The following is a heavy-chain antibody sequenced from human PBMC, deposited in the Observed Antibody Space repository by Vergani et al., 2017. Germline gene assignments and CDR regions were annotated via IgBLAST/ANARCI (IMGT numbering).Heavy chain of an antibody. V-gene: IGHV3-7*01. CDR3: ARKQYYYDSSGYHDY. Sequence: EVQLVESGGGLIQPGGSLRLSCAASGFTVSSNYMSWVRQAPGKGLEWVANIKQDGSEKYYVDSVKGRFTISRDNAKNSLYLQMNSLRAEDTAVYYCARKQYYYDSSGYHDYWGQGTLVTVSS. J-gene: IGHJ4*02. CDR1: GFTVSSNY. D-gene: IGHD3-22*01. CDR2: IKQDGSEK.